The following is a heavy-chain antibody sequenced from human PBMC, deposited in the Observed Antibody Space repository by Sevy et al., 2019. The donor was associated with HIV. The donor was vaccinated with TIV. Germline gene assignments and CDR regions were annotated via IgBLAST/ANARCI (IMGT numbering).Heavy chain of an antibody. CDR1: GFTFSSYG. Sequence: GGSLRLSCAASGFTFSSYGMHWVRQAPGKGLEWVAVISYDGSNKYYADSVKGRFTISRDNSKNTLYLQMNSLRAEDMAVYYCAKDRGHEYSSSSGKYYYYGMDVWGQGTTVTVSS. J-gene: IGHJ6*02. CDR3: AKDRGHEYSSSSGKYYYYGMDV. CDR2: ISYDGSNK. V-gene: IGHV3-30*18. D-gene: IGHD6-6*01.